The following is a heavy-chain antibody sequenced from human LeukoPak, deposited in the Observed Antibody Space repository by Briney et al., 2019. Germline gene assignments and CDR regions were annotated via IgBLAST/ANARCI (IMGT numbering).Heavy chain of an antibody. J-gene: IGHJ6*03. CDR1: GYTFTSYG. V-gene: IGHV1-8*02. D-gene: IGHD6-19*01. Sequence: ASVKVSCKASGYTFTSYGISWVRQAPGQGLEWMGWINPNSGGTNYAQKFQGRVTMTRNTSISTAYMELSSLRSEDTAVYYCARMYSSGWSYYYYYYMDVWGKGTTVTISS. CDR3: ARMYSSGWSYYYYYYMDV. CDR2: INPNSGGT.